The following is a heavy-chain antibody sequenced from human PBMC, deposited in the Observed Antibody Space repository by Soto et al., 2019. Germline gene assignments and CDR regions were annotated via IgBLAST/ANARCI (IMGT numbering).Heavy chain of an antibody. CDR1: GYFISSGYY. CDR3: ARGHIVVVPTVGWFDP. V-gene: IGHV4-38-2*01. Sequence: KPSETLSLTCAVSGYFISSGYYWGWIRQPPGKGLEWIGSMFHSGSTYYNPSLKSRVTISVDTSKNQFSLKLSSVTAADTAVYYCARGHIVVVPTVGWFDPWGQGTLVTVSS. CDR2: MFHSGST. J-gene: IGHJ5*02. D-gene: IGHD2-2*01.